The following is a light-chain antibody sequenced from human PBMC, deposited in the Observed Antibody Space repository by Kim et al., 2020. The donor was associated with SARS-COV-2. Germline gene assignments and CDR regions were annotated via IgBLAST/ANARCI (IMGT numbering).Light chain of an antibody. CDR2: GKN. J-gene: IGLJ1*01. CDR1: SLRSYY. V-gene: IGLV3-19*01. Sequence: AQGQTVRITCQGDSLRSYYASWYQQKPGQAPVLVIYGKNNRPSGIPDRFSGSSSGNTASLTITGAQAEDEADYYCNSRDSSGNHLVFGTGTKVTVL. CDR3: NSRDSSGNHLV.